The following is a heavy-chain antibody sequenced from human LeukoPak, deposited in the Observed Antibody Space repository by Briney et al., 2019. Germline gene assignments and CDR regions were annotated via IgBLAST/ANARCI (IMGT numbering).Heavy chain of an antibody. CDR3: ARVQAPPFQWLVPEWGRGAFDI. CDR2: IYPGDSDT. Sequence: GESLKISCKGSAYSFTTYWIGWVRQMPGKGLEWMGIIYPGDSDTRYSPSFQGQVTISADKSISTAYLQWSSLKASDTAMYYCARVQAPPFQWLVPEWGRGAFDIWGQGTMVTVSS. CDR1: AYSFTTYW. D-gene: IGHD6-19*01. V-gene: IGHV5-51*01. J-gene: IGHJ3*02.